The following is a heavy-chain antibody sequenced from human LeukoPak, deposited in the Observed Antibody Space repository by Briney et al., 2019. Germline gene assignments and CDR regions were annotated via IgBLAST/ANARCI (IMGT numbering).Heavy chain of an antibody. CDR3: ARGLWGDFWSGDYYYYYMDV. V-gene: IGHV1-8*03. J-gene: IGHJ6*03. D-gene: IGHD3-3*01. Sequence: VASVKVSCKASGYSFTSYDINWVRQATGQGPEWMGWMNPNRGDTGYAQKFQGRVTITRNTSISTAYMELSSLRSEDTAVYYCARGLWGDFWSGDYYYYYMDVWGEGTTVTVSS. CDR1: GYSFTSYD. CDR2: MNPNRGDT.